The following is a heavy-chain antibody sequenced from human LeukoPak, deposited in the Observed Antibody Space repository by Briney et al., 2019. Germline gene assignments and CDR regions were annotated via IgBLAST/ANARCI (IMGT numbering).Heavy chain of an antibody. J-gene: IGHJ6*02. D-gene: IGHD3-10*01. CDR1: GFTFSSYS. CDR3: ARGAGLTMVRGVILYYYYGMDV. Sequence: GGSLRLSCAASGFTFSSYSMNWVRQAPGKGLEWVSSISSSSSYIYYADSVKGRFTISRDNAKNSLYLQMNSLRAEDTAVYYCARGAGLTMVRGVILYYYYGMDVWGQGTTVTVSS. CDR2: ISSSSSYI. V-gene: IGHV3-21*01.